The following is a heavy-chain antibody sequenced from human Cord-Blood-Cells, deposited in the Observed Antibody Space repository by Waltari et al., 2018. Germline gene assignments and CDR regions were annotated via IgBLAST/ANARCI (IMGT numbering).Heavy chain of an antibody. CDR2: IYHSGST. D-gene: IGHD4-4*01. V-gene: IGHV4-38-2*02. Sequence: QVQLQESGPGLVKPSETLSLTCTVSGYSISSGYYWGWIWQTPGKGLEWIGSIYHSGSTYYNPSLKSRVTISVDTSKNQFSLKLSSVTAADTAVYYCARVNYSNYFDYWGQGTLVTVSS. CDR1: GYSISSGYY. J-gene: IGHJ4*02. CDR3: ARVNYSNYFDY.